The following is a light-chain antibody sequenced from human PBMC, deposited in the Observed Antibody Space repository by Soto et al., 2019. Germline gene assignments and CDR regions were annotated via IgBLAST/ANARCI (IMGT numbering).Light chain of an antibody. V-gene: IGLV2-14*01. CDR3: SSYTSSSTLEV. CDR1: SSDVGGYNY. CDR2: EVS. Sequence: QSALTQPASVSGSPGQSITISCTGTSSDVGGYNYVSWYQQHPGQAPKLMIYEVSNRPSGVSNRFSGSKSGNTASLTISGLQAEDEADYYGSSYTSSSTLEVFGTGTKLTVL. J-gene: IGLJ1*01.